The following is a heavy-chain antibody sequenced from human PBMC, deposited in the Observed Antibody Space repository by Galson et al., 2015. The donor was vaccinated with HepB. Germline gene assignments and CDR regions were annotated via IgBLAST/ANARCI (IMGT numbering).Heavy chain of an antibody. Sequence: SLRLSCAASGFTFSNAWMNWVRQAPGKGLEWVAVIWYDGSNKYYADSVKGRFTISRDNSKNTLYLQMNSLRAEDTAVYYCARLQLWNGYSSGWDDYWGQGTLVTVSS. D-gene: IGHD6-19*01. CDR3: ARLQLWNGYSSGWDDY. J-gene: IGHJ4*02. CDR1: GFTFSNAW. V-gene: IGHV3-33*08. CDR2: IWYDGSNK.